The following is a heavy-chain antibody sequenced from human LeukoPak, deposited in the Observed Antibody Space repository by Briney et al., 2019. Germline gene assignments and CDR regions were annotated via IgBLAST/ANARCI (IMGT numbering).Heavy chain of an antibody. CDR3: ARESGYSGYDSDY. Sequence: ASVKVSCKASGYTFTGYYMHWVRQAPGQGLEWMGWINPNSGGTNYAQKFQGRVTMTRDTSISTAYMELSRPRSDDTAVYYCARESGYSGYDSDYWGQGTLVTVSS. CDR1: GYTFTGYY. J-gene: IGHJ4*02. V-gene: IGHV1-2*02. D-gene: IGHD5-12*01. CDR2: INPNSGGT.